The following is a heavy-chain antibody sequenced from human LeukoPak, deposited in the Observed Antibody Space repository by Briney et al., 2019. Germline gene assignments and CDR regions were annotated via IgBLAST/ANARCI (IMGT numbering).Heavy chain of an antibody. CDR1: GYTFTGYD. CDR2: MNPNSGNT. V-gene: IGHV1-8*03. CDR3: ARDMESLPPSEWVDS. Sequence: ASVKVSCKASGYTFTGYDINWVRQATGQGLEWMGWMNPNSGNTGYAQKFQGRVTITRNTSISTAYMELSSLRSEDTAVYYCARDMESLPPSEWVDSWGQGTLVTVSS. J-gene: IGHJ4*02. D-gene: IGHD1-26*01.